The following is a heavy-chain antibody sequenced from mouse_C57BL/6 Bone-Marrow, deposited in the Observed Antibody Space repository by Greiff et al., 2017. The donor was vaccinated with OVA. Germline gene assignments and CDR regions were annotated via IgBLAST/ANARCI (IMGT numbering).Heavy chain of an antibody. CDR2: IYPRSGNT. CDR3: GTTSGAY. V-gene: IGHV1-81*01. CDR1: GYTFTSYG. D-gene: IGHD1-1*01. Sequence: QVQLQQSGAELARPGASVKLSCKASGYTFTSYGISWVKQRTGQGLEWIGEIYPRSGNTYYNEKFKGKATLTADKSSSTAYMELRSLTSEDSAVYFCGTTSGAYWGQGTLVTVSA. J-gene: IGHJ3*01.